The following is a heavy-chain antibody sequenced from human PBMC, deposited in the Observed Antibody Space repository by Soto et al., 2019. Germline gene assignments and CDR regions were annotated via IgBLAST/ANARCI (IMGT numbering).Heavy chain of an antibody. CDR1: GYTFTGYY. CDR2: INPNNGGT. V-gene: IGHV1-2*02. CDR3: ARGRNFYGSGEVDY. Sequence: SVKVSCKASGYTFTGYYMHWVRQAPGQGLEWMGWINPNNGGTNYAQKFQGRVTMTRDTSISTAYMEVSRLRSDDTAVYYCARGRNFYGSGEVDYWGQGTLVTVSS. D-gene: IGHD3-10*01. J-gene: IGHJ4*02.